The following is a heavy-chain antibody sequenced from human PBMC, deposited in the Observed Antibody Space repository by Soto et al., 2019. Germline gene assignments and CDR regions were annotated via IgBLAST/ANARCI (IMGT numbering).Heavy chain of an antibody. CDR1: GGSFSGYY. Sequence: QVQLQQWGAGLLKPSETLSLTCAVYGGSFSGYYWSWIRQPPGKGLGWIGEINHSGSTNYNPSLKSRVTISVDTSKNQFSLKLSSVTAADTAVYYCARGYYDYVWGSYRYQYIWFDPWGQGTLVTVSS. CDR2: INHSGST. V-gene: IGHV4-34*01. D-gene: IGHD3-16*02. CDR3: ARGYYDYVWGSYRYQYIWFDP. J-gene: IGHJ5*02.